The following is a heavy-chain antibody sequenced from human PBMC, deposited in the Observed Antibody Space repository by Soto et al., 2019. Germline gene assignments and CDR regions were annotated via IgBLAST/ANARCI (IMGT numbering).Heavy chain of an antibody. D-gene: IGHD3-10*01. CDR1: GGTFSSYA. V-gene: IGHV1-69*13. CDR3: ARERSTYYYGSGSYFPPMDV. CDR2: IIPIFGTA. Sequence: GASVKVSCKASGGTFSSYAISWVRQAPGQGLEWMGGIIPIFGTANYAQKFQGRVTITADESTSTAYMELSSLRSEDTAVYYCARERSTYYYGSGSYFPPMDVWGQGTTVTVSS. J-gene: IGHJ6*02.